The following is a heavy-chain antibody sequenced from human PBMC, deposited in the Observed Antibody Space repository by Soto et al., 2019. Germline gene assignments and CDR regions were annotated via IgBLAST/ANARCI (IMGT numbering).Heavy chain of an antibody. V-gene: IGHV3-33*01. CDR2: IWYDGSNK. Sequence: RLSCAASGFTFSSYGMHWVRQAPGKGLEWVAVIWYDGSNKYYADSVKGRFTISRDNSKNTLYLQMNSLRAEDTAVYYCARDRTRDDAFDIWGQGTMVTVSS. CDR3: ARDRTRDDAFDI. CDR1: GFTFSSYG. D-gene: IGHD1-7*01. J-gene: IGHJ3*02.